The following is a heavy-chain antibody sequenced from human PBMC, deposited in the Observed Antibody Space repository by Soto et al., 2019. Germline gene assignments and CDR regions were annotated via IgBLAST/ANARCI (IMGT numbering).Heavy chain of an antibody. CDR1: GGSISSSSYY. D-gene: IGHD2-2*01. Sequence: SETLFLTCTVSGGSISSSSYYWGWIRQPPGKGLEWIGSIYYSGSTYYNPSLKSRVTISVDTSKNQFSLKLSSVTAADTAVYYCARHSPLADCSSTSCPPPGAFDIWGQGTMVTVSS. CDR3: ARHSPLADCSSTSCPPPGAFDI. CDR2: IYYSGST. V-gene: IGHV4-39*01. J-gene: IGHJ3*02.